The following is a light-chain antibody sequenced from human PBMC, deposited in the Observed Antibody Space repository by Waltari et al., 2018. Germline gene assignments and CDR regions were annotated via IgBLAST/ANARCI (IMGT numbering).Light chain of an antibody. CDR1: QDIYNY. Sequence: DIQMTQSTPSLSASIGDRVPITCQASQDIYNYLNWYQQKPGKAPRLLIHDASNLETGVPSRFSGSGSGTEFTFTITGLQPEDFATYYCQQYDDPLYSFGQGTKVE. V-gene: IGKV1-33*01. CDR2: DAS. CDR3: QQYDDPLYS. J-gene: IGKJ2*03.